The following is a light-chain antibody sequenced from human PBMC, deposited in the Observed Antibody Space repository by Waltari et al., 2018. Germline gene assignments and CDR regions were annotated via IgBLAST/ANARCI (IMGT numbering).Light chain of an antibody. CDR3: GTWDTRLSAVV. V-gene: IGLV1-51*01. CDR1: SSNIGNNY. Sequence: QSVLTQPPSVSAAPGQKVTISCSGSSSNIGNNYVAWYQQLPGTAPKRLIYDRHKRPSGIPDRCSGAKSGTSATLGITGLQTGDEADYYCGTWDTRLSAVVFGGGTKLTVL. J-gene: IGLJ2*01. CDR2: DRH.